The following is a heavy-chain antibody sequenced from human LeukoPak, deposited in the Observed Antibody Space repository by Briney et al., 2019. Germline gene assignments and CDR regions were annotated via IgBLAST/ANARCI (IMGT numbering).Heavy chain of an antibody. Sequence: GGSLRLSCTASGFTFGDYAMSWFRQAPGKGLEWVGFIRSKAYGGTTEYAASVKGRFSISRDDSKSIAYLQMNSLKTEDTAVYYCARDSLWFGELYHDAFDIWGQGTMVTVSS. J-gene: IGHJ3*02. CDR3: ARDSLWFGELYHDAFDI. V-gene: IGHV3-49*03. CDR2: IRSKAYGGTT. D-gene: IGHD3-10*01. CDR1: GFTFGDYA.